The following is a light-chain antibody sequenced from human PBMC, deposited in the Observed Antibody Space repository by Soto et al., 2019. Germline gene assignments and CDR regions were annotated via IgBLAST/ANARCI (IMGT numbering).Light chain of an antibody. V-gene: IGKV3-11*01. CDR2: DAS. J-gene: IGKJ1*01. Sequence: IVWTQSPATLSLSPGERATLSCWASQSVNRYLVWYQQKPGQAPRLLMYDASNRATGIPARFSGSGSGTDFTLTISSLEPEDFAVYYCQQRSNWPWTFGQGTKVDI. CDR1: QSVNRY. CDR3: QQRSNWPWT.